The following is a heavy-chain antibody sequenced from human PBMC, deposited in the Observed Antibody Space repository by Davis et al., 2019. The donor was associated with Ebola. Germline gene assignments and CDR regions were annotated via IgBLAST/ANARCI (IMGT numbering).Heavy chain of an antibody. Sequence: SETLSLTCSVSGYSIISGYYWGWIRQPPGKGLEWIGSIYHTGSTYYSPSLRSRVTISVDTSKNQFSLRLPSVTAADTAVYYCVRVQDYYDTSGYTPFDFWDQGTLVAVSS. J-gene: IGHJ4*02. CDR3: VRVQDYYDTSGYTPFDF. CDR1: GYSIISGYY. D-gene: IGHD3-22*01. V-gene: IGHV4-38-2*02. CDR2: IYHTGST.